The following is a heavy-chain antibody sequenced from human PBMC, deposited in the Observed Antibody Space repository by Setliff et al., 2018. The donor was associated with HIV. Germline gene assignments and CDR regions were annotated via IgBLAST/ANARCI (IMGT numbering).Heavy chain of an antibody. D-gene: IGHD1-26*01. Sequence: ASVKVSCKASGYTFTAYNIQWVRQAPGQGLEWVGWINPNTGDTSYAESLQGWVTLTRDTSISTAYLEVRSDDTAVYYCARKRVGFDGIDVWGQGTTVTVSS. CDR2: INPNTGDT. CDR3: ARKRVGFDGIDV. V-gene: IGHV1-2*04. J-gene: IGHJ6*02. CDR1: GYTFTAYN.